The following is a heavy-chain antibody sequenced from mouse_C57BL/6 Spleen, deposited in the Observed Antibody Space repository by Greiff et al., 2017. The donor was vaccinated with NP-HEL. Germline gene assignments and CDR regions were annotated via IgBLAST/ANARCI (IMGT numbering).Heavy chain of an antibody. D-gene: IGHD4-1*01. CDR3: ARILGPSYYYAMDY. V-gene: IGHV1-59*01. Sequence: QVQLQQPGAELVRPGTSVKLSCKASGYTFTSYWMHWVKQRPGQGLEWIGVIDPSDSYTNYNQKFKGKATLTVDTSSSTAYMQPSSLTSEDSAVYYCARILGPSYYYAMDYWGQGTSVTVSS. CDR2: IDPSDSYT. CDR1: GYTFTSYW. J-gene: IGHJ4*01.